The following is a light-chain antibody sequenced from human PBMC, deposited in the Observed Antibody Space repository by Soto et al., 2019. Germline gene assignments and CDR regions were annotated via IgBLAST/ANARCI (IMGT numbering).Light chain of an antibody. Sequence: EIVLTQSPATLSLSPGERATLSCSASQSVSSYLAWYQQKPGQAPRLLIYDASNRATGIPARFSGSGSGTDFTLTISRLEPEDFAIYYCQQRSNWLTVGGGTKVEIK. CDR3: QQRSNWLT. V-gene: IGKV3-11*01. CDR1: QSVSSY. J-gene: IGKJ4*01. CDR2: DAS.